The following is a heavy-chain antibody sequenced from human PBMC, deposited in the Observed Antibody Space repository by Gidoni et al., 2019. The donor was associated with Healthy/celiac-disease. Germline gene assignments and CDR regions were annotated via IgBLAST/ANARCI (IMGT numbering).Heavy chain of an antibody. CDR2: ISGSGGST. Sequence: EVQLLESGGGLVQPGGSLSLSCAASGFTFSSYAMSWVRQAPGKGLEWVSAISGSGGSTYYADSVKGRFTISRDNSKNTLYLQMNSLRAEDTAVYYCAKDIVVVVAALKGTFDYWGQGTLVTVSS. J-gene: IGHJ4*02. D-gene: IGHD2-15*01. CDR3: AKDIVVVVAALKGTFDY. V-gene: IGHV3-23*01. CDR1: GFTFSSYA.